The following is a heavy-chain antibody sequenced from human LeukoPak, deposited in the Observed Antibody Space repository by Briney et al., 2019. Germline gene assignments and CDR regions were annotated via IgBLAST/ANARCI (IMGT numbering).Heavy chain of an antibody. D-gene: IGHD3-9*01. V-gene: IGHV3-7*03. CDR1: GFTFSSYW. J-gene: IGHJ4*02. CDR3: ARIGGVLNGYWHSSFDY. CDR2: IKKDGSEK. Sequence: GGSLRLSCAASGFTFSSYWMHWVRQAPGKGLEWVANIKKDGSEKYYVDPVKGRITISRDNTKNSLYLQMDSLRTEDTAVYYCARIGGVLNGYWHSSFDYWGQGTLVTVSS.